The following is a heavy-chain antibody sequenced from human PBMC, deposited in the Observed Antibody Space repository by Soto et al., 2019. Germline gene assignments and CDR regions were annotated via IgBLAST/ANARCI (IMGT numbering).Heavy chain of an antibody. V-gene: IGHV3-7*03. Sequence: EVQLVESGGGLVQPGGSLRLSCAVSGFSFSSAWMTWIRQAPGKGLERVAIMNEDGSERYYVDSVKGRFTISRDNGKNAVFMQMNSLRGDVTAVYFCARDRAYSRFDYWGQGSRVTVSS. J-gene: IGHJ4*02. D-gene: IGHD4-4*01. CDR3: ARDRAYSRFDY. CDR2: MNEDGSER. CDR1: GFSFSSAW.